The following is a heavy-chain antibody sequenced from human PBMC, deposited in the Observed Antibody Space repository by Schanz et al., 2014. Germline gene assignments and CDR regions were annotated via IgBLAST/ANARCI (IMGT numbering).Heavy chain of an antibody. J-gene: IGHJ4*02. V-gene: IGHV3-21*05. D-gene: IGHD5-12*01. CDR1: GFTFSSYA. Sequence: VQLVESGGGVVQFGRSLRLSCVASGFTFSSYAMSWVRQAPGKGLEWVSDISSGSSYANYADSVKGRFTISRDNSRNTLYLQMNSLRTEDTAVYYCASPSGYSDYGTYFDFWGQGTLVTVSS. CDR3: ASPSGYSDYGTYFDF. CDR2: ISSGSSYA.